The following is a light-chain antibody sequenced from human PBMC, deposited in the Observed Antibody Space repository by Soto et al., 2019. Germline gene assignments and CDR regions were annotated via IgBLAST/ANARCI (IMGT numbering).Light chain of an antibody. CDR1: QSISSW. V-gene: IGKV1-5*01. CDR3: QQYKSYWT. J-gene: IGKJ1*01. Sequence: DIQMTQSPSTLSASVGDSVTITCRASQSISSWLAWYQQKPGRAPKILISDASSLETGVPSRFSGSGSGTEFTLTINSLQPDDFATYYCQQYKSYWTFGQGTKVDI. CDR2: DAS.